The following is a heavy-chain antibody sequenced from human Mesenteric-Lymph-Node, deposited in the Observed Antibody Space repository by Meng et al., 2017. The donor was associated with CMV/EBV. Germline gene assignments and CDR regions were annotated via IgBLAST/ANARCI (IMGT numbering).Heavy chain of an antibody. V-gene: IGHV1-2*02. J-gene: IGHJ4*02. CDR3: ARDLGGRLDH. D-gene: IGHD3-16*01. CDR1: GYSFTAYS. CDR2: INPNNGGT. Sequence: KVSCQASGYSFTAYSIHWVRQAPGQGLEWMGWINPNNGGTIFAQKYQDRVTVTRDTSINTAYMEVSSLRSDDTAVYYCARDLGGRLDHWGQGTLVTVSS.